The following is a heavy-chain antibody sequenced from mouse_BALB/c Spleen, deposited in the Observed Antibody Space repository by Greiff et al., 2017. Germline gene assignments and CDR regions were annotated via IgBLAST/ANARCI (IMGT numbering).Heavy chain of an antibody. D-gene: IGHD1-1*01. CDR1: GYSITSDYA. CDR2: ISYSGST. J-gene: IGHJ2*01. Sequence: DVQLQESGPGLVKPSQSLSLTCTVTGYSITSDYAWNWIRQFPGNKLEWMGYISYSGSTSYNPSLKSRISITRDTSKNQFFLQLNSVTTEDTATYYCARSGSSYVEVDYWGQGTTLTVSS. V-gene: IGHV3-2*02. CDR3: ARSGSSYVEVDY.